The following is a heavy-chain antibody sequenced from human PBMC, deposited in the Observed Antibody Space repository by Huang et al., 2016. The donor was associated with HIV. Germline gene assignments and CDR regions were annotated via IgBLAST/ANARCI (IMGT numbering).Heavy chain of an antibody. CDR3: ARALLLFGLGSPLDF. CDR2: INPSGAST. D-gene: IGHD3-10*01. CDR1: GYTFTTYH. J-gene: IGHJ4*02. Sequence: QVQLVQSGAEVKKPGASVKISCKASGYTFTTYHMHWVRQAPGQGLEGRVMINPSGASTRYAPTFQGRVTMTSDTSTSTVYMELSSLTPEDTAVYYCARALLLFGLGSPLDFWGQGSLVTVSS. V-gene: IGHV1-46*01.